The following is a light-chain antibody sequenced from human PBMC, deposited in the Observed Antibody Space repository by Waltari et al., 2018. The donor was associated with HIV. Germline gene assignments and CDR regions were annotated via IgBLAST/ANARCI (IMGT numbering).Light chain of an antibody. CDR3: NSYAGSNNWV. CDR1: SSDVGGSKY. CDR2: EVN. Sequence: QSALTQPPSASGSPGQSVTISCTVTSSDVGGSKYVSGYQQHPGKAPKLMIYEVNTRPSGVPDRFSGSKSANTASLTVSGLQADDEADYYCNSYAGSNNWVFGGGTKLTVL. J-gene: IGLJ3*02. V-gene: IGLV2-8*01.